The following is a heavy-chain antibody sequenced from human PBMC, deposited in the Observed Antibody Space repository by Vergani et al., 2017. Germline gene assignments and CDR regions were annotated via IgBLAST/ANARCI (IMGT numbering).Heavy chain of an antibody. CDR3: AKDLLWFGERNYYYGMDV. D-gene: IGHD3-10*01. V-gene: IGHV3-9*01. CDR2: ISWNSGSI. Sequence: EVQLVESGGGLVQPGRSLRLSCAASGFTFDDYAMHWVRQAPGKGLEWVSGISWNSGSIGYADSVKGRFTISRDNAKNSLYLQMNSLRAEDTAVYYCAKDLLWFGERNYYYGMDVWGQGTTVTVSS. CDR1: GFTFDDYA. J-gene: IGHJ6*02.